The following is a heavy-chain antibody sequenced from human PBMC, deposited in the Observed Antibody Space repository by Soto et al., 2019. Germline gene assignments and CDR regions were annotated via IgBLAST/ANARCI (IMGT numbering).Heavy chain of an antibody. D-gene: IGHD1-26*01. V-gene: IGHV1-46*01. J-gene: IGHJ6*02. CDR2: INPSGGST. Sequence: ASVKVSCKASGYTFTSYYMHWVRQAPGQGLEWMGIINPSGGSTSYAQKFQGRVTMTRDTSTSTVYMELSSLRSEDTAVYYCARTRWELLSYYYYGMDVWGQGTTVTVSS. CDR1: GYTFTSYY. CDR3: ARTRWELLSYYYYGMDV.